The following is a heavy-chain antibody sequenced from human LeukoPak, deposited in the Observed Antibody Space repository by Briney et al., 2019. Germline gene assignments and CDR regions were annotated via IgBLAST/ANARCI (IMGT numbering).Heavy chain of an antibody. J-gene: IGHJ3*02. CDR3: ARAGIYYDSSGYLDAFDI. Sequence: SETLSLTCTVSGGSISSYYWSWIRQPPGKGLEWIGYIYYSGSTNYNPSLKSRVTISVDTSKNQFSLKLSSVTAADTAVYYCARAGIYYDSSGYLDAFDIWGQGTTVTVSS. CDR1: GGSISSYY. D-gene: IGHD3-22*01. V-gene: IGHV4-59*01. CDR2: IYYSGST.